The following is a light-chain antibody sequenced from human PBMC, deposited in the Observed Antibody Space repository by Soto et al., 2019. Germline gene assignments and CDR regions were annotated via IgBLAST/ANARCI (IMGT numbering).Light chain of an antibody. J-gene: IGKJ5*01. CDR3: QQYGTLIT. V-gene: IGKV1-9*01. CDR1: QGISSY. Sequence: DIQLTQSQSFLSASLGERVTIXCRASQGISSYLAWYQQKPGRAPNLLIYDAFTLQSGVPSRFSGSGSGTDFTLTISRLEPEDFAVYYCQQYGTLITFGQGTRLEIK. CDR2: DAF.